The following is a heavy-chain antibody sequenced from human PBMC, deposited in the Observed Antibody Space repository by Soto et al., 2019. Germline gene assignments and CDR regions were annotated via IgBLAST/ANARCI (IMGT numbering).Heavy chain of an antibody. V-gene: IGHV5-51*01. J-gene: IGHJ6*02. Sequence: PGASLKISCNGSGYSFTSYWIGWVRQMPGKGLEWMGIIYPGGSDTRYSPSFQGQVTMSADRSITTAYLQWSSLKASDTAIYYCATRGSGHGMDVWGQGTKVTVYS. D-gene: IGHD3-10*01. CDR3: ATRGSGHGMDV. CDR1: GYSFTSYW. CDR2: IYPGGSDT.